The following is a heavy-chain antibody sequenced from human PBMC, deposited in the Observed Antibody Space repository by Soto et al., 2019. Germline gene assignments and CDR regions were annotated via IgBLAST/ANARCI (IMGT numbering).Heavy chain of an antibody. D-gene: IGHD4-17*01. J-gene: IGHJ5*02. V-gene: IGHV4-59*01. CDR2: IYYSGST. CDR1: GGSISSYY. CDR3: ARTLRYGDYVWFDP. Sequence: PSETLSLTXTVSGGSISSYYWSWIRQPPGKGLEWIGYIYYSGSTNYNPSLKSRVTISVDTSKNQFSLKLSSVTAADTAVYYCARTLRYGDYVWFDPWGQGTLVTVSS.